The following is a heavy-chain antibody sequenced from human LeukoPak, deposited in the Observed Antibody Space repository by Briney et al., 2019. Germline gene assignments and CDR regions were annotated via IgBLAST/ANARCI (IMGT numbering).Heavy chain of an antibody. V-gene: IGHV4-4*02. D-gene: IGHD2-2*01. J-gene: IGHJ4*02. CDR1: GESISSSNW. CDR3: ANKVYCSTTSCYPAGY. Sequence: SETLSLTCAVSGESISSSNWWSWVRQPPGKGLEWIGEIYHSGTTNYNPSLESRITISLDTSNNQFSLDLNSVTAADTAVYYCANKVYCSTTSCYPAGYWGQGTLVTVSS. CDR2: IYHSGTT.